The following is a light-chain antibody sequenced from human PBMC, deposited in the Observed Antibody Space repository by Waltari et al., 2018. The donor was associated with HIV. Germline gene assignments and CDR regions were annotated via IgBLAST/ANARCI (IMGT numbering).Light chain of an antibody. CDR2: DVT. Sequence: QSALTQPASVSGSPGQSITISCTGTSSDVGGYDYVSWYQQHPGKAPKLIIYDVTNRPSGFSNRFSGSKSGNTASLTISGLQVEDEADYYCSSYTTSSTVVFGGGTKLTVL. V-gene: IGLV2-14*01. J-gene: IGLJ2*01. CDR1: SSDVGGYDY. CDR3: SSYTTSSTVV.